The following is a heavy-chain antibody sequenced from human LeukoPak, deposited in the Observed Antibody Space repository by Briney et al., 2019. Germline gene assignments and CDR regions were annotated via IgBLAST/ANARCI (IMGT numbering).Heavy chain of an antibody. J-gene: IGHJ6*04. CDR3: ARDSRLWFGELSSLYYYGMDV. CDR1: GGSISSGGYY. Sequence: SQTLSLTCTVSGGSISSGGYYWSWIRQHPGKGLEWIGYIYYSGSTYYNPSLKSRVTISVDTSKNQFSLKLSSVTAADTAVYYCARDSRLWFGELSSLYYYGMDVWGKGTTVTVSS. D-gene: IGHD3-10*01. V-gene: IGHV4-31*03. CDR2: IYYSGST.